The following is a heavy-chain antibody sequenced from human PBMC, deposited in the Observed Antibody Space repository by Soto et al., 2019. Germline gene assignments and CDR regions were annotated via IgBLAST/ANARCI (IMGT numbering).Heavy chain of an antibody. J-gene: IGHJ6*02. Sequence: SVKVSCKASGGTFSSYAISWVRQAPGQGLEWMGGIIPIFGTANYAQKFQGRVTITRDTSASTAYMELSSLRSEDTAVYYCASSYCSSTSCYSYYYYGMDVWGQGTTVTVSS. CDR2: IIPIFGTA. D-gene: IGHD2-2*01. V-gene: IGHV1-69*05. CDR1: GGTFSSYA. CDR3: ASSYCSSTSCYSYYYYGMDV.